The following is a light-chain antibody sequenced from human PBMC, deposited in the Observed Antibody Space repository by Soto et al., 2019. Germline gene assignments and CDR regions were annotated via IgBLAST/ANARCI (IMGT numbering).Light chain of an antibody. CDR1: QSVSSY. CDR3: QQRSNWPRT. CDR2: DAS. Sequence: EIVLTQSPATLSLSPGERATLSCRASQSVSSYLVWYQQKPGQAPRLLIYDASSRATGIPARFSGSGSGTDFTLTISSLEPEDFAIYYCQQRSNWPRTFGPGTKVDIK. J-gene: IGKJ3*01. V-gene: IGKV3-11*01.